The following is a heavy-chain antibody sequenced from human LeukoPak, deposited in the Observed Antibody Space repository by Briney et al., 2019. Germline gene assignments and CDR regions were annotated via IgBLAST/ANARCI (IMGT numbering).Heavy chain of an antibody. V-gene: IGHV3-43*01. CDR3: AKAYYDFWSGYYNRYYFDY. CDR2: ISWDGGST. CDR1: GFTFDDYT. D-gene: IGHD3-3*01. J-gene: IGHJ4*02. Sequence: GGSLRLSCAASGFTFDDYTTHWARQAPGKGLEWVSLISWDGGSTYYADSVKGRFTISRDNSKNSLYLQMNSLRTEDTALYYCAKAYYDFWSGYYNRYYFDYWGQGTLVTVSS.